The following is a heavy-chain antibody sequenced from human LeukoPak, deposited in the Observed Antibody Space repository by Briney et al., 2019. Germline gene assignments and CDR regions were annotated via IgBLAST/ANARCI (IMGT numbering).Heavy chain of an antibody. CDR1: GFPFSSYG. Sequence: GRSLRLSCVASGFPFSSYGMHWLRQAPGKGLEWVAVIWYDGSNKNCADSVKRRFTLSRDNSKNTLYLQMNSLRAEDTPVYYCAKDSNESLDYWGQGTLVTVSA. CDR3: AKDSNESLDY. V-gene: IGHV3-33*06. D-gene: IGHD2-2*01. CDR2: IWYDGSNK. J-gene: IGHJ4*02.